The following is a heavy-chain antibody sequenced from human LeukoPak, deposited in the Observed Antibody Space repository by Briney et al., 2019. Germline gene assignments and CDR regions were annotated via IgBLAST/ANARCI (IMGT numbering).Heavy chain of an antibody. CDR3: ASGSGSYWGSLTKPDYF. CDR1: GCSISSSCYY. Sequence: TESLSLTCNVSGCSISSSCYYWVWLRQPPGKGREGIRSIYYSWSNYYNPFLKSRVTISVDTSKNQFSLKLSSVTAADPAMHYCASGSGSYWGSLTKPDYF. CDR2: IYYSWSN. J-gene: IGHJ4*01. V-gene: IGHV4-39*01. D-gene: IGHD6-19*01.